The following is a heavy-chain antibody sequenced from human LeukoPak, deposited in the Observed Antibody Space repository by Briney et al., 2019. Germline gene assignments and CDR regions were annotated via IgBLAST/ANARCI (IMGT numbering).Heavy chain of an antibody. J-gene: IGHJ4*02. CDR1: GGSISSGDYY. CDR3: ARDEVGATTFDY. V-gene: IGHV4-30-4*08. Sequence: SQTLSLTCTVSGGSISSGDYYWSWIRQPPGKGLEWIGYIYYSGSTYYNPSLKSRVTISVDTSKNQFSLKLSSVTAADTAVYYCARDEVGATTFDYWAREPWSPSPQ. D-gene: IGHD1-26*01. CDR2: IYYSGST.